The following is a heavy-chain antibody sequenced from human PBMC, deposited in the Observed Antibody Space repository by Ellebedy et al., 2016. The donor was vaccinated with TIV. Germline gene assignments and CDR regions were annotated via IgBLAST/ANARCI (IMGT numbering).Heavy chain of an antibody. D-gene: IGHD3-9*01. CDR1: GFMYSVYW. Sequence: GESLKISCAASGFMYSVYWMSWVRQASGKGLEWVASIKQDGSEKSYVDSVKGRFTISRDSPKNSLILQMNSLRPEDTAVYHCVRLKVLAGYRLDSWGQGTLVTVSS. J-gene: IGHJ4*02. CDR2: IKQDGSEK. V-gene: IGHV3-7*03. CDR3: VRLKVLAGYRLDS.